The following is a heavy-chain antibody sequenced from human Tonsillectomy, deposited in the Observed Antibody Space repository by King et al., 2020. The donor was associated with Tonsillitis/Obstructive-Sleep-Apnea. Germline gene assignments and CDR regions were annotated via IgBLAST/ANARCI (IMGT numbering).Heavy chain of an antibody. V-gene: IGHV3-23*04. CDR3: AKRLSMRHDAFDI. Sequence: VQLVESGGGLVQPGGSLRLSCAASGFIFSSYAMSWVRQAPGKGLEWVSAMSDSGGATYYADSVKGRFTMSRDNSKNTLYLEMNSLRAEDTAVYYCAKRLSMRHDAFDIWGQGTRVTVSS. CDR1: GFIFSSYA. J-gene: IGHJ3*02. CDR2: MSDSGGAT. D-gene: IGHD2/OR15-2a*01.